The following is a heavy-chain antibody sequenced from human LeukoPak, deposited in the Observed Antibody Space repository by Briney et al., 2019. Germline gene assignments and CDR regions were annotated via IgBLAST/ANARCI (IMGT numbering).Heavy chain of an antibody. CDR2: IIPIFGTA. CDR1: GGTFSSYA. J-gene: IGHJ4*02. D-gene: IGHD6-19*01. CDR3: ARADSSGWYGCDY. Sequence: GTSVKVSCKASGGTFSSYAISWVRQAPGQGLEWMGGIIPIFGTANYAQKFQGRVTITTDESTSTAYMELSSLRAEDTAVYYCARADSSGWYGCDYWGQGTLVTVSS. V-gene: IGHV1-69*05.